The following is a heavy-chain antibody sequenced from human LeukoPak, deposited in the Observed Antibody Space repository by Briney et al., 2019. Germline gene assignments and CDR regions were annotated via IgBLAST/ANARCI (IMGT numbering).Heavy chain of an antibody. CDR1: GFTFSSYG. Sequence: GGSLRLSCAASGFTFSSYGMHWVRQAPGKGLEWVAVIWYDGSNKYYADSVKGRFTISRDNSKNTLYLQMNSLRAEDTAVYYCAKDLGGGDLDYWGQGTLVTVSS. J-gene: IGHJ4*02. CDR3: AKDLGGGDLDY. CDR2: IWYDGSNK. D-gene: IGHD2-21*02. V-gene: IGHV3-30*02.